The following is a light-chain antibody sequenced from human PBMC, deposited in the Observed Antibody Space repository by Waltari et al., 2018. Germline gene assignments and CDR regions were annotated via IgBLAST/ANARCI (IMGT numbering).Light chain of an antibody. V-gene: IGKV1-39*01. Sequence: DIQLTQSPSSLSASVGDTVTITCRASQSISNYLIWYQQKPGKVPNLLIYAANTLHSGVPTRFSGGGSGTTYTLTIRSLQLEDFATYYCQQSYGAPFSFGPGTKVDI. J-gene: IGKJ3*01. CDR1: QSISNY. CDR3: QQSYGAPFS. CDR2: AAN.